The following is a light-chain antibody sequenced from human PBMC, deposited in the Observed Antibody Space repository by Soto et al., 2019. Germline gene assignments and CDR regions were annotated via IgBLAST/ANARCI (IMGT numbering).Light chain of an antibody. V-gene: IGKV1-39*01. CDR2: AAS. J-gene: IGKJ4*01. CDR3: QQSYTTPLT. Sequence: IQMTQTQSSLSASVGDRVTITCRASQSISSYLNWYQQKPGKAPNLLIYAASTLQSGVPSRFSGSGSGTDFTLTIRSLQPEDFATYYCQQSYTTPLTFGGGTKVDI. CDR1: QSISSY.